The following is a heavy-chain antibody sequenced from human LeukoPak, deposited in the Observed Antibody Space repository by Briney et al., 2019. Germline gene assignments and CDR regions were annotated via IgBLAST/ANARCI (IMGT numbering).Heavy chain of an antibody. Sequence: ASVKVSCKVSGYTLTELSMHWVRQAPGKGLEWMGGFDPEDGETIYAQKFQGRVTMTEDTSTDTAYMELSSLRSEDTAVYYCATVPYSGSYYHPSPFDCWGQGTLVTVSS. V-gene: IGHV1-24*01. CDR2: FDPEDGET. J-gene: IGHJ4*02. CDR3: ATVPYSGSYYHPSPFDC. CDR1: GYTLTELS. D-gene: IGHD1-26*01.